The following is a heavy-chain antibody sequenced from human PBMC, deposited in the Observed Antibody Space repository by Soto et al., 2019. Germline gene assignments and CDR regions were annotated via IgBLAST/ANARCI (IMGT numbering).Heavy chain of an antibody. V-gene: IGHV1-18*04. CDR2: ISTFHGNT. Sequence: SVKVSCKASGSTFTSYGISWVRQAPGQGLEWMGWISTFHGNTNYAQKFQGSVTMTTDTSTSTAYRELRSLTPDDTAIYYCARDTYDTTGYPRDYWGQGTLVTVSS. D-gene: IGHD3-22*01. CDR3: ARDTYDTTGYPRDY. J-gene: IGHJ4*02. CDR1: GSTFTSYG.